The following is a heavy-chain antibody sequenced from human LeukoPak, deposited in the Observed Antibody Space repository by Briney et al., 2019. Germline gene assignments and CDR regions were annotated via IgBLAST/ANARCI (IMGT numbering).Heavy chain of an antibody. J-gene: IGHJ3*02. D-gene: IGHD3-3*01. Sequence: GGSLRLSCAASGFTFSSYSMNWVRQAPGKGLEWVSSISSSSSYIYYADSVKGRFTISRDNAKNSLYLQMNSLRAEDTAVYYCARDGVVIASDAFDIWGQGTMVTVSS. CDR1: GFTFSSYS. V-gene: IGHV3-21*01. CDR2: ISSSSSYI. CDR3: ARDGVVIASDAFDI.